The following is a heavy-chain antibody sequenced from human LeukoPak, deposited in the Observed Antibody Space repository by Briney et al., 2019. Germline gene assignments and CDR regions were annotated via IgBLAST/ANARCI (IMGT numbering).Heavy chain of an antibody. CDR1: GFTFSSYA. D-gene: IGHD6-13*01. CDR2: ISGSGGST. V-gene: IGHV3-23*01. Sequence: GGSLRLSCAASGFTFSSYAMSWVRQAPGKGLEWVSAISGSGGSTYYADSVKGRFTISRDNSKNTLYLQMNSLRAEDTAVYYCAKVLDSSSSWYRTGYYYSMDVWGQGTTVTVSS. J-gene: IGHJ6*02. CDR3: AKVLDSSSSWYRTGYYYSMDV.